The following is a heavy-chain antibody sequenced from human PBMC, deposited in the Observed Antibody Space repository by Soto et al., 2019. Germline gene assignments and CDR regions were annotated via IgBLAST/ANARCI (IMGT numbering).Heavy chain of an antibody. D-gene: IGHD3-3*01. V-gene: IGHV3-30*18. J-gene: IGHJ4*02. CDR1: GFTFSSYG. CDR3: AKDLPSYYDFWSGPVD. CDR2: ISYDGSNK. Sequence: QVPLVESGGGVVQPGRSLRLSCAASGFTFSSYGMHWVRQAPGKGLEWVAVISYDGSNKYYADSVKGRFTISRDNSKNTLYLQMNSLRAEDTAVYYCAKDLPSYYDFWSGPVDWGQGTLVTVSS.